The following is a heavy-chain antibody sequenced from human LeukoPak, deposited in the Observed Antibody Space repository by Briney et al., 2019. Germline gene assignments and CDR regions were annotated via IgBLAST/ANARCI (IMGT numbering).Heavy chain of an antibody. V-gene: IGHV4-59*12. D-gene: IGHD2-2*01. Sequence: SETLSLTCTASGGSISSYYWSWIRQPPGKGLEWIGYIYYSGSTNYNPFLTSRVTISVDTSKNQFSLKLSSVTAADTAVYYCVRDCSSTGCYFSFDIWGQGTMVTVSS. J-gene: IGHJ3*02. CDR1: GGSISSYY. CDR3: VRDCSSTGCYFSFDI. CDR2: IYYSGST.